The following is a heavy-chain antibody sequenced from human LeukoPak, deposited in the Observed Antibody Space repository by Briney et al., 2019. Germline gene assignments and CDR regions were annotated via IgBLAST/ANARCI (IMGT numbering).Heavy chain of an antibody. CDR2: IKQDGSEK. J-gene: IGHJ6*02. V-gene: IGHV3-7*03. Sequence: GGSLRLSCAASGFTFSSYWMSWVRQAPGKGLEWVANIKQDGSEKYYVDSVKGRFTISRDNAKNSLYLQMNSLRAEDTAVYYCARDSNPVTDVFYYYYGMDVWGQGTTVTVSS. CDR1: GFTFSSYW. D-gene: IGHD4-17*01. CDR3: ARDSNPVTDVFYYYYGMDV.